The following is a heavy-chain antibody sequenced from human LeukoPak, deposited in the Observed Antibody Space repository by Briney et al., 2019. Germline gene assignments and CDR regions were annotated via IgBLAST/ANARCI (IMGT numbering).Heavy chain of an antibody. CDR3: ARVLVRFLGVEYYYMDV. CDR2: ISAYNGNT. Sequence: ASVKVSCKASGYTFTSFGISWVRQAPGQGLEWMGWISAYNGNTNYAQKLQGRVTMTTDTSTSTAYMELRSLRSDDTAVYYCARVLVRFLGVEYYYMDVWGKGTTVTVSS. V-gene: IGHV1-18*01. CDR1: GYTFTSFG. D-gene: IGHD3/OR15-3a*01. J-gene: IGHJ6*03.